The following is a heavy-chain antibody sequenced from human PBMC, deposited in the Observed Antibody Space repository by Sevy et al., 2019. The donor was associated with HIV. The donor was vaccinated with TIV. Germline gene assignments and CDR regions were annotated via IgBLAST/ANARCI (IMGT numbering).Heavy chain of an antibody. D-gene: IGHD3-3*01. V-gene: IGHV1-2*02. Sequence: ASVKVSCKASGYTFTGYYMHWVRQAPGQGLEWMGWFNPNSGGTNYAQKFQGRVTMTRDTSISTAYMELSRLRSDDTAVYYWARDPAYYDFWSGYYTGGVFDIWGQGTMVTVSS. J-gene: IGHJ3*02. CDR2: FNPNSGGT. CDR3: ARDPAYYDFWSGYYTGGVFDI. CDR1: GYTFTGYY.